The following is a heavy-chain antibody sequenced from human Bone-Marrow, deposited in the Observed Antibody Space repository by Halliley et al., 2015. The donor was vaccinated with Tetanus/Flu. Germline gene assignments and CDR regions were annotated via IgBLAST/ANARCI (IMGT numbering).Heavy chain of an antibody. V-gene: IGHV1-69*04. Sequence: VIVDYAQTSQGRVTITADKSTNTAYMELSSLRSEDTAVYYCARGGGPYESAWGSNRLLEAFDIWGEGTMVTVSS. J-gene: IGHJ3*02. CDR3: ARGGGPYESAWGSNRLLEAFDI. CDR2: VIV. D-gene: IGHD3-16*02.